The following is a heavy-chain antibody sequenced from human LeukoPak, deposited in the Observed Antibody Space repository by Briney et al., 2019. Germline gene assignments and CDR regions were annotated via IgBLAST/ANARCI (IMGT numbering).Heavy chain of an antibody. Sequence: GGSLRLSCAASGFTFSSYSMNWVRQAPGKGLEWVSSISSSSSYIYYADSVKGRFTISRDNAKNSLYLQMNSLRAEDTAVYYCARESLVRGVRPLYYFDYWGQGTLVTVSS. V-gene: IGHV3-21*01. CDR3: ARESLVRGVRPLYYFDY. D-gene: IGHD3-10*01. CDR2: ISSSSSYI. CDR1: GFTFSSYS. J-gene: IGHJ4*02.